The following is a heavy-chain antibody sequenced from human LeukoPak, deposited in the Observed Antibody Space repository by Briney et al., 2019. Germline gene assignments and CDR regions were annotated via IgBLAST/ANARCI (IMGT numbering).Heavy chain of an antibody. CDR2: IYYSGST. J-gene: IGHJ6*03. CDR1: GGSISSYY. CDR3: ARARPSLADSYYYYMDV. Sequence: KSSETLSLTCTVSGGSISSYYWSWIRQPPGKGLEWIGYIYYSGSTNYNPSLKSRVTISVDTSKNQFSLKLSSVTAADTAVYYCARARPSLADSYYYYMDVWGKGTTVTVSS. V-gene: IGHV4-59*01. D-gene: IGHD3-3*02.